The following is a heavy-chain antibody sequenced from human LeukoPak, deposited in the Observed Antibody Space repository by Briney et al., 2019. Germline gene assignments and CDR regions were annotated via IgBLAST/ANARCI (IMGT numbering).Heavy chain of an antibody. CDR1: GGSISSYY. CDR2: IYYSGST. J-gene: IGHJ4*02. D-gene: IGHD3-22*01. Sequence: SETLSLTCTVSGGSISSYYWSWIRQPPGKGLEWIGYIYYSGSTNYNPSLKSRVTISVDTSKNQFSLKLSSVTAADTAVYYCARDQLGGYYYDYWGQGTLVTDSS. CDR3: ARDQLGGYYYDY. V-gene: IGHV4-59*01.